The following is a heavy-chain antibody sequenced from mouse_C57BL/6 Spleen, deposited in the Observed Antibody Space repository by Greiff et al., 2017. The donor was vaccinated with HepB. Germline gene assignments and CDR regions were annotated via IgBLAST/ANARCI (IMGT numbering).Heavy chain of an antibody. CDR3: ARRRVYDGYGGLAY. CDR1: GYSFTSYY. CDR2: IYPGSGNT. D-gene: IGHD2-3*01. V-gene: IGHV1-66*01. J-gene: IGHJ3*01. Sequence: QVQLQQSGPELVKPGASVKISCKASGYSFTSYYIHWVKQRPGQGLEWIGWIYPGSGNTKYNEKFKGKATLTADTSSSTAYMQLSSLTSEDSAVYYCARRRVYDGYGGLAYWGQGTLVTVSA.